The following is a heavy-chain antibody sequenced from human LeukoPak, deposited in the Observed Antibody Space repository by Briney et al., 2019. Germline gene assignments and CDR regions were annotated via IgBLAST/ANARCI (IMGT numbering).Heavy chain of an antibody. Sequence: SETLSLTCTVSGGSISSYYWSWIRQPPGKGLEWIGYIYYSGSTNYNPSLKSRVTISVDTSKNQFSLKLSSVTAADTAVYYCARGGVLLSFWGQGTLVTVSS. D-gene: IGHD2/OR15-2a*01. J-gene: IGHJ4*02. CDR1: GGSISSYY. CDR3: ARGGVLLSF. CDR2: IYYSGST. V-gene: IGHV4-59*01.